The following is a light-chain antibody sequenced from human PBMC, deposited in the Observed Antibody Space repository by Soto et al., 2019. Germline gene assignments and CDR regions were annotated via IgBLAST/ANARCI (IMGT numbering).Light chain of an antibody. V-gene: IGLV1-40*01. Sequence: QSVLTQPPSVSGAPGQRVTISCTGSSSNIGAGYDVQWYQQVPGTAPKLLISNTINRPSVVPDRFSGSRSDTSASLAITGIQADDEADYYCQSYDRSLSGWVFGGGTKLTVL. CDR2: NTI. CDR3: QSYDRSLSGWV. J-gene: IGLJ3*02. CDR1: SSNIGAGYD.